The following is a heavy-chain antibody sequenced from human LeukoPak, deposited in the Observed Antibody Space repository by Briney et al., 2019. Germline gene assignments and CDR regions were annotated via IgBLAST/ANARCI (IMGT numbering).Heavy chain of an antibody. CDR3: AYSSSSFSSDY. Sequence: ASVKVSCKASGYTFVSYGINWVRQAPGQGLEWMGWISVYNGNTNYAQKVQGRLTMTTGTSTSTPYMELRSLRSDDTAVYYCAYSSSSFSSDYWGRGTLVTVSS. CDR2: ISVYNGNT. J-gene: IGHJ4*02. CDR1: GYTFVSYG. D-gene: IGHD6-6*01. V-gene: IGHV1-18*01.